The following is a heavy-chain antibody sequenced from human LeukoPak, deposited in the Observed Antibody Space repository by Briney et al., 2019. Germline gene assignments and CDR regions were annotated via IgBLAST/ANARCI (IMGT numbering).Heavy chain of an antibody. V-gene: IGHV4-59*01. Sequence: SETLSLTCTVAGGSISSYYWSWIRQPLGKGLEWIGYIYSSGRTNYNPSLKSRVTISVDTSKNQFSLKLSSVTAADTAVYYCARLVSTIPPFQYYYYYMDVWGKGTTVTISS. J-gene: IGHJ6*03. CDR2: IYSSGRT. CDR1: GGSISSYY. CDR3: ARLVSTIPPFQYYYYYMDV. D-gene: IGHD5/OR15-5a*01.